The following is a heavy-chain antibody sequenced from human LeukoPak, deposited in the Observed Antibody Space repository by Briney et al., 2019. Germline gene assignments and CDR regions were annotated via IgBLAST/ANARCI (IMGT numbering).Heavy chain of an antibody. V-gene: IGHV3-30*02. CDR2: IRYDGSNK. J-gene: IGHJ3*02. Sequence: PGGSLRLSCAASGFTFSSYSMHWVRQAPGKGLGGVAFIRYDGSNKYYADSVKGRFTISRDNSKNTLYLQMNSLRAEDTAVYYCAKSRQETDAFDIWGQGTMVTVSS. CDR3: AKSRQETDAFDI. CDR1: GFTFSSYS.